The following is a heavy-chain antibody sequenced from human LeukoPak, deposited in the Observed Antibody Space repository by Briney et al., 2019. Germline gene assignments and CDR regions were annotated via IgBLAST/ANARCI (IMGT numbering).Heavy chain of an antibody. V-gene: IGHV1-69*05. CDR1: GGTFIYA. J-gene: IGHJ4*02. D-gene: IGHD5-18*01. CDR3: ARGAWGYNYGYHNY. CDR2: NIPTFGTT. Sequence: SVKVSCKVSGGTFIYAISWVRQAPGQGLEWMGGNIPTFGTTDYAQNFQGRVTFTTDESTSTAYMELSSLRSEDTAVYYCARGAWGYNYGYHNYWGQGTLVTVSS.